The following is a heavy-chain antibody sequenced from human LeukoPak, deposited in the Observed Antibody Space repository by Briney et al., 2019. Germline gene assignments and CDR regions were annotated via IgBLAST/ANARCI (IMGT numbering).Heavy chain of an antibody. J-gene: IGHJ4*02. Sequence: GASVKVSCKASGYTFTGYHIQWVRQAPGQGLEWMGRINPNSGGTNYAQKFQGRVTMTRDTSISTAYMEQSRLRSDDTAVYYCARETPIAVAGPYFDYWGQGTLVTVSS. D-gene: IGHD6-19*01. CDR1: GYTFTGYH. V-gene: IGHV1-2*06. CDR2: INPNSGGT. CDR3: ARETPIAVAGPYFDY.